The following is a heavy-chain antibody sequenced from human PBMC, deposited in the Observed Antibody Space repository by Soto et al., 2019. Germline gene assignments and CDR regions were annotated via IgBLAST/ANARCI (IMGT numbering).Heavy chain of an antibody. Sequence: SQTLSLTCAISGDSVSSNSAAWNWVRQSPSRGLEWLGRTYHRSNWNFDYALSVKSRITINPDTSKNQFSLQLNSLTPEDTAVYYCAGELDIHHGLGYWGPGTSVTVSS. V-gene: IGHV6-1*01. CDR2: TYHRSNWNF. J-gene: IGHJ4*02. CDR3: AGELDIHHGLGY. D-gene: IGHD3-3*02. CDR1: GDSVSSNSAA.